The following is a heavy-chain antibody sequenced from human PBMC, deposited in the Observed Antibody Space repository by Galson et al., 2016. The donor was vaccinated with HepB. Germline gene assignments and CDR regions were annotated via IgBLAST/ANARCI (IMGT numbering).Heavy chain of an antibody. Sequence: SVKGRFTISRDNARNSLYLQMNILRDEDTAVYYCARVVYGSGSYYRFYDYWGQGTLVTVSS. CDR3: ARVVYGSGSYYRFYDY. V-gene: IGHV3-48*02. D-gene: IGHD3-10*01. J-gene: IGHJ4*02.